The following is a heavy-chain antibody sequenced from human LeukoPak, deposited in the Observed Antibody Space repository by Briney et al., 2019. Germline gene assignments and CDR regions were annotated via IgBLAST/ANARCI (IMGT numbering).Heavy chain of an antibody. CDR2: INPNSGGT. J-gene: IGHJ6*02. CDR1: GYTFTGYY. CDR3: ARAHTLWFGEFPHYYYGMDV. D-gene: IGHD3-10*01. Sequence: ASVKVSCKASGYTFTGYYMHWVRQAPGQGLEWMGWINPNSGGTNYAQKLQGRVTMTTDTSTSTAYMELRSLRSDDTAVYYCARAHTLWFGEFPHYYYGMDVWGQGTTVTVSS. V-gene: IGHV1-2*02.